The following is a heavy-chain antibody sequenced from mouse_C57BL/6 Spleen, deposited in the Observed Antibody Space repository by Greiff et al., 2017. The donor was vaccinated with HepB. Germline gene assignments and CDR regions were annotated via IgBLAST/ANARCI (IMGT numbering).Heavy chain of an antibody. J-gene: IGHJ1*03. CDR3: ARDRLNWDWWYFDV. V-gene: IGHV5-16*01. D-gene: IGHD4-1*01. CDR2: INYDGSST. Sequence: VQLKESEGGLVQPGSSMKLSCTASGFTFSDYYMAWVRQVPEKGLEWVANINYDGSSTYYLDSLKSRFIISRDNAKNILYLQMSRLKSEDTATYYCARDRLNWDWWYFDVWGTGTTVTVSS. CDR1: GFTFSDYY.